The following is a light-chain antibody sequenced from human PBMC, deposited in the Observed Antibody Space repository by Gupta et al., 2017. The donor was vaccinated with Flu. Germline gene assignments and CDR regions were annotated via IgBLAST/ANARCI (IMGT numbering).Light chain of an antibody. Sequence: EIVLTQSPGTLSLSPGERATLSCRASQSVASYLAWYQQKTGQSPRLLIYGASSRAKGMTDRFSGRGALTDFSRTSSRREHEDCAGYYGEHDRTSNTFGQRTKLEIK. CDR2: GAS. V-gene: IGKV3-20*01. CDR1: QSVASY. CDR3: EHDRTSNT. J-gene: IGKJ2*01.